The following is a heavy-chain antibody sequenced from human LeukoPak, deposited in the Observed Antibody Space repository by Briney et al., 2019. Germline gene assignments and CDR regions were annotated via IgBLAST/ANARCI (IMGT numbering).Heavy chain of an antibody. V-gene: IGHV4-39*01. CDR3: AGNLYSSGNNYFDY. J-gene: IGHJ4*02. D-gene: IGHD5-18*01. Sequence: SETLSLTCSVSSASISSRSYYWGWIRQPPGKGLEWIGSIYYGGTTYYNPSLQSRVTISVDTSKNQFSLNLSSVTAADTAVYYCAGNLYSSGNNYFDYWGQGTLVTVSS. CDR1: SASISSRSYY. CDR2: IYYGGTT.